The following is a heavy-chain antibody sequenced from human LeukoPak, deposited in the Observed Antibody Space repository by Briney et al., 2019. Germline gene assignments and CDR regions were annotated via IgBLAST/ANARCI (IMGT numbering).Heavy chain of an antibody. CDR1: GLTVSSNY. V-gene: IGHV3-53*01. CDR3: ARDPGYGDPRRS. CDR2: IDSGGNT. D-gene: IGHD4-17*01. J-gene: IGHJ5*02. Sequence: GGSLRLSCAASGLTVSSNYMSWVRQAPGKGLEWLSVIDSGGNTYYADSVKGRFTISRDNSKNTLYLQMNGLRAEDTAVYYCARDPGYGDPRRSWGQGTLVTVST.